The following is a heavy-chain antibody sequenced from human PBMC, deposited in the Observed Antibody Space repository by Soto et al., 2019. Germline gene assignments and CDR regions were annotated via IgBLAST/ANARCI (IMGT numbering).Heavy chain of an antibody. V-gene: IGHV4-4*02. CDR1: GASIGSGRW. J-gene: IGHJ5*02. CDR2: IFHDGNT. D-gene: IGHD2-8*02. Sequence: SETLSLTCAVSGASIGSGRWWSWVRQPPGKGLAWIAEIFHDGNTNYSPSLKSRVTISVDKSQNQFSLNVYSVTAADTAVYYCARHEGWTGPDQWGQGTLVTVPS. CDR3: ARHEGWTGPDQ.